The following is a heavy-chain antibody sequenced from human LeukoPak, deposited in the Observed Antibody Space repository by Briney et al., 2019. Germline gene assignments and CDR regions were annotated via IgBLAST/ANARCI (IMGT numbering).Heavy chain of an antibody. CDR1: GFTFSSYG. CDR3: AKSPYPQSIAAAPMYY. Sequence: GGSLRLSCAASGFTFSSYGMHWVRQAPGKGLEWVAFIRYDGSNKYYADSVKGRFTISRDNSKNTLYLQMNSLRAEDTAVYYCAKSPYPQSIAAAPMYYWGQGTLVTVSS. CDR2: IRYDGSNK. D-gene: IGHD6-13*01. J-gene: IGHJ4*02. V-gene: IGHV3-30*02.